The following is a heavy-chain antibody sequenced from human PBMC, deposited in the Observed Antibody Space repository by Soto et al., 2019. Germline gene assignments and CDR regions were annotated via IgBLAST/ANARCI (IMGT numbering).Heavy chain of an antibody. CDR3: AAVVAVAGQRSDY. J-gene: IGHJ4*02. CDR1: GFTFTSSA. V-gene: IGHV1-58*01. D-gene: IGHD6-19*01. Sequence: SVKVSCKASGFTFTSSAVQWVRQARGQRLEWIGWIVVGSGNTNYAQKFQERVTITRDMSTSTAYMELSSLRSEDTAVYYCAAVVAVAGQRSDYWGQGTLVTVSS. CDR2: IVVGSGNT.